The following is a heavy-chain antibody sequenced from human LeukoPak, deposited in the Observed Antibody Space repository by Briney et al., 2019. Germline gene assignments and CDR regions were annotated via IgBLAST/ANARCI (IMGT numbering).Heavy chain of an antibody. Sequence: SETLSLTCAVYGGSFSGYYWSWIRQPPGKGLEWIGEINHSGSTNYNPSLKSRVTISVDTSKNQFSLKLSSVTAADTAVYYCARHGSFYDFWSGYSYPSYFDYWGQGTLVTVSS. V-gene: IGHV4-34*01. D-gene: IGHD3-3*01. CDR3: ARHGSFYDFWSGYSYPSYFDY. J-gene: IGHJ4*02. CDR2: INHSGST. CDR1: GGSFSGYY.